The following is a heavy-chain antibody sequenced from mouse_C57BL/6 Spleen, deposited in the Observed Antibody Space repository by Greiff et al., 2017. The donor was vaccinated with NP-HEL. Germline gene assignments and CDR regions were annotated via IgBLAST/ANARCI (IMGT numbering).Heavy chain of an antibody. CDR2: INPNNGGT. V-gene: IGHV1-22*01. Sequence: EVQLQQSGPELVKPGASVKMSCKASGYTFTDYNMHWVKQSHGKSLEWIGYINPNNGGTSYNQKFKGKATLTVNKSSSTAYMELRSLTSEDSAVXYCARWRELGDYLDYWGQGTTLTVSS. J-gene: IGHJ2*01. CDR1: GYTFTDYN. CDR3: ARWRELGDYLDY. D-gene: IGHD4-1*01.